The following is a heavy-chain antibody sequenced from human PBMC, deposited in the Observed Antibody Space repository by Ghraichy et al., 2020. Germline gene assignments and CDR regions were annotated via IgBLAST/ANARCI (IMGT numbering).Heavy chain of an antibody. CDR3: ARGKARRGWLPNGYAFDI. J-gene: IGHJ3*02. Sequence: SETLSLTCAVYGGSFSGYYWSWIRQPPGKGLEWIGEINHSGSTNYNPSLKSRVTISVDTSKNQFSLKLSSVTAADTAVYYCARGKARRGWLPNGYAFDIWGQGTMVTVSS. D-gene: IGHD5-12*01. CDR2: INHSGST. V-gene: IGHV4-34*01. CDR1: GGSFSGYY.